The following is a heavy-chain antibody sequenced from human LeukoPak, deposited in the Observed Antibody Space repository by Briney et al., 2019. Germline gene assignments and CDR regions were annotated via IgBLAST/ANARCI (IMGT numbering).Heavy chain of an antibody. V-gene: IGHV3-48*03. D-gene: IGHD6-13*01. CDR3: AREGGSNWLDAFDV. J-gene: IGHJ3*01. CDR2: ISESGRNQ. CDR1: GFTFSSNE. Sequence: GGSLRLSCEASGFTFSSNEMNWIRQAPGKGLEWVSYISESGRNQYYSDSVKGRFTISRGNAKNSLYLQMNSLRAEDTAVYYCAREGGSNWLDAFDVWGQGTTVTVSS.